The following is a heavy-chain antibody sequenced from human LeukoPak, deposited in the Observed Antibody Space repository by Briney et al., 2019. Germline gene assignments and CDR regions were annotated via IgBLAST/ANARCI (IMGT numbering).Heavy chain of an antibody. D-gene: IGHD4-23*01. CDR3: GFVSGGNYAVWPFDI. CDR1: GFNLSNNR. V-gene: IGHV3-7*01. J-gene: IGHJ3*02. CDR2: IKPDGDEK. Sequence: PGRSLRPSCAAPGFNLSNNRMSWVRQAQGKRLECVANIKPDGDEKYYVDSVKGRFTISRDNAKNTLFLQMSRLRIEGSGLYYCGFVSGGNYAVWPFDIWGQGTVVTV.